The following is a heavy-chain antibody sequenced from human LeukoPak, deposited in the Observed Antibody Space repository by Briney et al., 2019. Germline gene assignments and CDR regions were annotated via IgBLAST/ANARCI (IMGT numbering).Heavy chain of an antibody. V-gene: IGHV4-38-2*02. D-gene: IGHD3-10*01. Sequence: SETLSLTCTVSGYSISSAYYWGWIRQPPGKGLEWIGIIYHSGSTYYNPSLNSRVTTSVDTSKNQFSLKLSSVTGADTAVYYCAREWDGSGSYYNPRDFDYWGQGTLVTVSS. CDR2: IYHSGST. J-gene: IGHJ4*02. CDR1: GYSISSAYY. CDR3: AREWDGSGSYYNPRDFDY.